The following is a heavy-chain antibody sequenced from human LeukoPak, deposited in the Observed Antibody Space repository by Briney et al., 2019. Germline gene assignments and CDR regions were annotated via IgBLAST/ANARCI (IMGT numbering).Heavy chain of an antibody. CDR3: ARKGEHYYDSANLWPAWFDL. D-gene: IGHD3-10*01. J-gene: IGHJ5*02. V-gene: IGHV4-39*07. CDR1: GGSISSSSYY. Sequence: PSETLSLTCTVSGGSISSSSYYWGWSRQPPGKGLVWSGEIYHSGSTNYNPSLKSRVTISVDKSKNQFSLKLTSVTAADTAMYYCARKGEHYYDSANLWPAWFDLWGQGTLVTVSS. CDR2: IYHSGST.